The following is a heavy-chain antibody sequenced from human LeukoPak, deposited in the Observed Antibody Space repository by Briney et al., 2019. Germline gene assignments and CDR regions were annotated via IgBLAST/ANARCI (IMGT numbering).Heavy chain of an antibody. CDR1: GFIFRGHG. V-gene: IGHV3-23*01. Sequence: GGSLRLSCGASGFIFRGHGMNWVRQAPGKGLEWVSGISDSASRTFYAESVKGRFTISRDNSKNTLYLQMNSLRAEDTAVYYCAKGRFGVLYYFDYWGQGALVTVSS. J-gene: IGHJ4*02. D-gene: IGHD3-16*01. CDR2: ISDSASRT. CDR3: AKGRFGVLYYFDY.